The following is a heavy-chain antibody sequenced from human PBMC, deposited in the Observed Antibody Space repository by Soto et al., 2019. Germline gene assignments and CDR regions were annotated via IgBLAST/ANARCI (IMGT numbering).Heavy chain of an antibody. Sequence: PSETLSLTCTVSGDSIISSDFYWGWVRQPPGKGLEWIGSIFYLGSSYYNPSLKSRVTMSVDTSKNQFSLRLRSVTAADTALYFCARHHLATRKNNWFDPWGQGIMVTVSS. D-gene: IGHD3-3*02. V-gene: IGHV4-39*01. CDR1: GDSIISSDFY. J-gene: IGHJ5*02. CDR2: IFYLGSS. CDR3: ARHHLATRKNNWFDP.